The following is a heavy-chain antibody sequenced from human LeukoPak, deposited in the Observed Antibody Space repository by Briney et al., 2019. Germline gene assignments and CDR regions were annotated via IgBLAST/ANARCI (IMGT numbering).Heavy chain of an antibody. CDR1: GFTFSSYW. V-gene: IGHV3-74*01. Sequence: GGSLRLSCAASGFTFSSYWMHWVRQAPGKGLVWVSRIKSDGSSPTYADSVKGRFTISRDNAKNTLYLQMNSLRAEDTAVYYCAKSPIVVVPAANQDYWGQGTLVTVSS. J-gene: IGHJ4*02. CDR3: AKSPIVVVPAANQDY. CDR2: IKSDGSSP. D-gene: IGHD2-2*01.